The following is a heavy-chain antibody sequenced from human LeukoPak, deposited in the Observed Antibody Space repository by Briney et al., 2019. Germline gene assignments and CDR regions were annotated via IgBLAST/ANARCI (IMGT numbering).Heavy chain of an antibody. CDR3: ASGHTPFGSGCTAAY. J-gene: IGHJ4*02. CDR2: ISSSSSII. CDR1: GFTFSSNI. D-gene: IGHD6-19*01. V-gene: IGHV3-48*01. Sequence: GGSLRLSCAASGFTFSSNIMNWVRQAPGKGLEWVSYISSSSSIIYYADSGNARFAISRDNAKNSLYLQMNSLRAEDTPVYYCASGHTPFGSGCTAAYWGQGTLVTVSS.